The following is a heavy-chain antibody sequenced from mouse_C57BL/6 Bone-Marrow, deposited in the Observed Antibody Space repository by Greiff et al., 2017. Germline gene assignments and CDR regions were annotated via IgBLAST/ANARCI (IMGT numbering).Heavy chain of an antibody. Sequence: EVKLVESGGGLVQPGGSLKLSCAASGFTFSDYGMAWVRQAPRKGPEWVAFISNLAYSIYYADTVTGRFTISRENAKNTLYLEMSSLRSEDTAMYYCARHAYYGGYAMDYWGQGTSVTVSS. CDR1: GFTFSDYG. CDR3: ARHAYYGGYAMDY. J-gene: IGHJ4*01. CDR2: ISNLAYSI. D-gene: IGHD1-1*01. V-gene: IGHV5-15*01.